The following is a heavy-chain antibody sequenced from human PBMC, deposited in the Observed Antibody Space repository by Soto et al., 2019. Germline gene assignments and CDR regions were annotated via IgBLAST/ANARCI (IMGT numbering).Heavy chain of an antibody. CDR3: AKDRGGGSCCDGPESFDI. J-gene: IGHJ3*02. V-gene: IGHV3-9*01. CDR1: GFSFDDYP. D-gene: IGHD2-15*01. CDR2: ITWNSGKI. Sequence: PGGSLRLSCVASGFSFDDYPMHWVRQAPGKGLEWVSTITWNSGKIVYVDSVKGRFTVSRDNARSSLYLQMDSLGPEDTALYYCAKDRGGGSCCDGPESFDIWGQGTEVTVSS.